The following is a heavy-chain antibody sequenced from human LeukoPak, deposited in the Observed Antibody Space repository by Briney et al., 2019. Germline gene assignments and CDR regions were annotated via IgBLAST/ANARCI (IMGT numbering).Heavy chain of an antibody. V-gene: IGHV3-23*01. Sequence: GGSLRLSCAASGFTFSSYAMSWVRQAPGKGLEWVSAISGSGGSTYYADSVKGRFTISRDNSKNTLYLQMNSLRAEDTAVYYCAKDFRKSTRITMIVVAPPGGCYFDYWGQGTLVTVSS. CDR1: GFTFSSYA. CDR2: ISGSGGST. CDR3: AKDFRKSTRITMIVVAPPGGCYFDY. D-gene: IGHD3-22*01. J-gene: IGHJ4*02.